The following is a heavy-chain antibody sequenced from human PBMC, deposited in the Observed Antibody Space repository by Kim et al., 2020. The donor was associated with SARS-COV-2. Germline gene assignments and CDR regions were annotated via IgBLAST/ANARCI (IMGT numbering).Heavy chain of an antibody. CDR1: GYTFTSYY. Sequence: ASVMVSCKASGYTFTSYYMHWVRQAPGQGLEWMGIINPSGGSTSYAQKFQGRVTMTRDTSTSTVYMELSSLRSEDTAVYYCARDGIIAAAGTYFDYWGQGTLVTVSS. CDR2: INPSGGST. D-gene: IGHD6-13*01. J-gene: IGHJ4*02. CDR3: ARDGIIAAAGTYFDY. V-gene: IGHV1-46*01.